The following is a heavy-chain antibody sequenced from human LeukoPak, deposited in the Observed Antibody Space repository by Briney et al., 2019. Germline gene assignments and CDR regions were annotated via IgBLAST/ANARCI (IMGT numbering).Heavy chain of an antibody. J-gene: IGHJ4*02. Sequence: SETLSLTCAVYGGSFSGYYWSWMRQPPGKGLEWIGEINHSGSTNYNPSLKSRVTISVDTSKNQFSLKLSSVTAADTAVYYCAGLHYYGSGSYISDYWGQGTLVTVSS. D-gene: IGHD3-10*01. CDR2: INHSGST. V-gene: IGHV4-34*01. CDR1: GGSFSGYY. CDR3: AGLHYYGSGSYISDY.